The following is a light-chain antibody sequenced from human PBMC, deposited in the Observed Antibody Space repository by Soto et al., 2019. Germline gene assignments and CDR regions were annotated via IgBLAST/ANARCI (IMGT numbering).Light chain of an antibody. V-gene: IGLV2-14*01. Sequence: QSVLTQPASVSGSPGQSITISCTGTSSDVGGYNYVSWYQQHPDKAPKLLIYEVSNRPSAVSNRFSGSKSGNTASLTISGLQADDEADYYCSSYTTSFTHPVLLGGGTQLTVL. J-gene: IGLJ2*01. CDR3: SSYTTSFTHPVL. CDR1: SSDVGGYNY. CDR2: EVS.